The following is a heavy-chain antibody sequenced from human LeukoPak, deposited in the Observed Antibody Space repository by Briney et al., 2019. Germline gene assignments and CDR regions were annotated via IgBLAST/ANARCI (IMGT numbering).Heavy chain of an antibody. CDR1: GFTLGSFW. CDR2: ISYDGSNK. D-gene: IGHD3-10*01. CDR3: ARDKKVRGVIDY. V-gene: IGHV3-30-3*01. J-gene: IGHJ4*02. Sequence: GGSLRLSCAASGFTLGSFWMSWVRQAPGKGLEWVAVISYDGSNKYYADSVKGRFTISRDNSKNTLYLQMNSLRAEDTAVYYCARDKKVRGVIDYWGQGTLVTVSS.